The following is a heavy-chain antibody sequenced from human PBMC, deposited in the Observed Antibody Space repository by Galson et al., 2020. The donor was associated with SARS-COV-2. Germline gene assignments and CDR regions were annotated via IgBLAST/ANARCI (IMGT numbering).Heavy chain of an antibody. Sequence: ASVKVSCKASGYTFTGYYMHWVRQAPGQGLEWMGWINPNSGGTNYAQKFQGRVTMTRDTSISTAYMELSRLRSDDTAVYYCARAGGITIFGVVHSYYYMDVWGKGTTVTVAS. CDR3: ARAGGITIFGVVHSYYYMDV. J-gene: IGHJ6*03. D-gene: IGHD3-3*01. V-gene: IGHV1-2*02. CDR2: INPNSGGT. CDR1: GYTFTGYY.